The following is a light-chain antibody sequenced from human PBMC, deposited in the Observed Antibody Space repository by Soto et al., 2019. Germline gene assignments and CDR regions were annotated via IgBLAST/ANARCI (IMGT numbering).Light chain of an antibody. J-gene: IGKJ1*01. CDR2: RVS. Sequence: DVVMTQSPLSLPVTLGQPASISCRSSQSLVYSDGNTYLNWFQQRPGQSPRRLIYRVSNRDHGVPDRLSGSGSGPGFTLKISRVEAEDVGVYYCMQGTHWPPTFGQGDKVAIK. V-gene: IGKV2-30*01. CDR3: MQGTHWPPT. CDR1: QSLVYSDGNTY.